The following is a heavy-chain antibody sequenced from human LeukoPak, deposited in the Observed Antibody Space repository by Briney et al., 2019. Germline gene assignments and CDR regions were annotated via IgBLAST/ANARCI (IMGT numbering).Heavy chain of an antibody. CDR1: GFTFSSYA. J-gene: IGHJ6*02. CDR3: ARTITIFGVVIRRVYYYGMDV. V-gene: IGHV3-30-3*01. Sequence: GGSPRLSCAASGFTFSSYAMHWVRQAPGKGLEWVAVISYDGSNKYYADSVKGRFTISRDNSKNTLYLQMNSLRAEDTAVYYCARTITIFGVVIRRVYYYGMDVWGQGTTVTVSS. CDR2: ISYDGSNK. D-gene: IGHD3-3*01.